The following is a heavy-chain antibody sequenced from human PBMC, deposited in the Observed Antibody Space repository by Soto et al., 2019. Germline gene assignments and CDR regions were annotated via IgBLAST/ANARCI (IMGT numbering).Heavy chain of an antibody. CDR2: IWYDGSNK. V-gene: IGHV3-33*01. J-gene: IGHJ3*02. Sequence: QVQLVESGGGVVQPGRSLRLSCAASGFTFSSYGMHWIRQAPGKGLEWVAVIWYDGSNKYYADSVKGRFTISRDNSKNTLYLQMNSLRAEDTAVYYCARAPNEDYYDSNGVEGAFDIWGQGTMVTVSS. CDR3: ARAPNEDYYDSNGVEGAFDI. CDR1: GFTFSSYG. D-gene: IGHD3-22*01.